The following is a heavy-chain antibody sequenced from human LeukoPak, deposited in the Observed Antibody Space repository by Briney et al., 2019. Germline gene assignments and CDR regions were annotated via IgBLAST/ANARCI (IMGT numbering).Heavy chain of an antibody. D-gene: IGHD3-3*01. CDR3: AGLEWLLYYMDV. CDR1: GFTFSSYA. CDR2: ISYDGSNK. V-gene: IGHV3-30-3*01. Sequence: GRSLRLSCAASGFTFSSYAMHWVRQAPGKGLEWVAVISYDGSNKYCADSVKGRFTISRDNSKNTLYLQMNSLRAEDTAVYYCAGLEWLLYYMDVWGKGTTVTVSS. J-gene: IGHJ6*03.